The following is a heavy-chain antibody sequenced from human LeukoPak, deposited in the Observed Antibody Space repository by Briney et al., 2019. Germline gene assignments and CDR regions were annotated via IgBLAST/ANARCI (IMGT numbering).Heavy chain of an antibody. Sequence: SETLSLTCTVSGYSISSGYYWGWIRQPPGKGLEWIGSIYHSGSTYYNPSLKSRVTISVDTSKNQFSLKLSSVTAADTAVYYCARYGSGTNEPLWPYNWFDPWGQGTLVTVSS. CDR3: ARYGSGTNEPLWPYNWFDP. D-gene: IGHD3-10*01. CDR2: IYHSGST. V-gene: IGHV4-38-2*02. J-gene: IGHJ5*02. CDR1: GYSISSGYY.